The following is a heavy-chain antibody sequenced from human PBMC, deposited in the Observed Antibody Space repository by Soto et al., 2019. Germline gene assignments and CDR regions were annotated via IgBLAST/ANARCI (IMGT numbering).Heavy chain of an antibody. CDR1: GFTFSSYG. CDR3: AKGIAAAGDY. J-gene: IGHJ4*02. V-gene: IGHV3-30*18. Sequence: GGSLRLSCAASGFTFSSYGMHWVRQAPGKGLEWVAVISYDGSNKYYADSVKGRFTISRDNSKNTLYLQMNSLRAEDTAVYYCAKGIAAAGDYWGQGTLVTVSS. D-gene: IGHD6-13*01. CDR2: ISYDGSNK.